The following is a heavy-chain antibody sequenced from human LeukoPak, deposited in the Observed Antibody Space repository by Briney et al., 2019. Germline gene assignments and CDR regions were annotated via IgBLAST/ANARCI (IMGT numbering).Heavy chain of an antibody. D-gene: IGHD3-10*01. J-gene: IGHJ4*02. CDR2: IVVGSGNT. Sequence: SVKVSCKASGFTFTSSAVQWVRQARGQRLEWIGWIVVGSGNTNYAQKFQERVTITRDMSTSTAYMELSRLRSDDTAVYYCASYGSGSYFVMNWGQGTLVTVSS. CDR3: ASYGSGSYFVMN. CDR1: GFTFTSSA. V-gene: IGHV1-58*01.